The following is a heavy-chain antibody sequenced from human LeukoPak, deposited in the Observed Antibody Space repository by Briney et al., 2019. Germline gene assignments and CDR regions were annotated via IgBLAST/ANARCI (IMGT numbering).Heavy chain of an antibody. D-gene: IGHD1-26*01. CDR2: INHSGST. J-gene: IGHJ5*02. CDR1: GGSFSGYY. V-gene: IGHV4-34*01. Sequence: SETLSLTCAVYGGSFSGYYWSWIRQPPGKGLEWIGEINHSGSTNYNPSLKSRVTISVDTSKNQFSLKLSSVTAADTAVYYCARQIVGAKYNWFDPWGQGTLVTVSS. CDR3: ARQIVGAKYNWFDP.